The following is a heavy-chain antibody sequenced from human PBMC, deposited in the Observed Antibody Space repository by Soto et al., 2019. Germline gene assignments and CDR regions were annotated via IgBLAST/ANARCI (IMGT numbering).Heavy chain of an antibody. D-gene: IGHD2-21*01. Sequence: EVRLVESGGGLVQAGGSLRLSCAASGITVRSNALNWVRQAPGKGLEWVAVIYSGGTTYYADSVKGRFTISRHNSENTLFPHLKSLRPEDTGLYFCATFPVGNSLFYFEFRGQGSLVTVSS. CDR1: GITVRSNA. CDR3: ATFPVGNSLFYFEF. V-gene: IGHV3-53*04. CDR2: IYSGGTT. J-gene: IGHJ4*02.